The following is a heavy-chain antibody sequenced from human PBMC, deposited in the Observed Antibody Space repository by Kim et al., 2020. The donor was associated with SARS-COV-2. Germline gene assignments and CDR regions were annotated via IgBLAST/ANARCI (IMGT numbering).Heavy chain of an antibody. CDR2: ITSGGGA. Sequence: GGSLRLSCAASGFTFSNYAMSWVRQAPGKGLEWVSLITSGGGAYYADSVKGRFTISRDNSKDTVFLQMNSLRAEDTAVYYCATRRGDDWGQGSLVTVSS. CDR3: ATRRGDD. CDR1: GFTFSNYA. V-gene: IGHV3-23*01. J-gene: IGHJ4*02.